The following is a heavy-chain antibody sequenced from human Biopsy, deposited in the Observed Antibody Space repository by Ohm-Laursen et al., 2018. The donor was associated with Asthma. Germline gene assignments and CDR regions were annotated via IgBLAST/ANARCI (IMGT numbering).Heavy chain of an antibody. D-gene: IGHD3-9*01. CDR1: GFTFINYA. Sequence: ASVKVSCKASGFTFINYAIHWVRQAPGHSLEWMGWINASIGNTKYSQKFQGRLTISRDTSASTAYMDLSSLRSEDTAVYYCARTYFDFLTGQVHDAFAMWGQGTMVTVSS. CDR2: INASIGNT. J-gene: IGHJ3*02. CDR3: ARTYFDFLTGQVHDAFAM. V-gene: IGHV1-3*01.